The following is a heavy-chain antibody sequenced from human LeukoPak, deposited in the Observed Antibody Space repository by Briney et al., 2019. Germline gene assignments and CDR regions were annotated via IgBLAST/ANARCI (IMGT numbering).Heavy chain of an antibody. CDR1: GFTFTGYS. D-gene: IGHD7-27*01. CDR3: ARDPWGSRVY. V-gene: IGHV3-21*01. CDR2: ISSSSTDI. Sequence: GGSLRLSCAASGFTFTGYSTNWGRQAPRKGLGWVSSISSSSTDIYYADSMKGRFTISRDNAKNSLYLLMNSLRAEDTAVYFCARDPWGSRVYWGQGSVVTVSS. J-gene: IGHJ4*02.